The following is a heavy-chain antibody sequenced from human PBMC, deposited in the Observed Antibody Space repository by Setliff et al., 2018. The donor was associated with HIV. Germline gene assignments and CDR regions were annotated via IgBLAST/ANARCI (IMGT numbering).Heavy chain of an antibody. CDR3: VREGEYFDTIGHYLVRRFFDL. J-gene: IGHJ3*01. V-gene: IGHV3-7*01. Sequence: GGSLRLSCAASGFSFRTNWMSWVRQAPGKGLEWVANMKYDGTEKYYVDAVKGRFTISKDNAKKSVFLTMNSLRVEDTAVYYCVREGEYFDTIGHYLVRRFFDLWGQGTMVTVSS. CDR1: GFSFRTNW. D-gene: IGHD3-9*01. CDR2: MKYDGTEK.